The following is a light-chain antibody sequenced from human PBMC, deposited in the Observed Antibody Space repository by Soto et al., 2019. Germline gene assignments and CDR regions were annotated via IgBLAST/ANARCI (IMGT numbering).Light chain of an antibody. CDR3: CSFAGSYTWV. J-gene: IGLJ3*02. Sequence: QSALTQPRSVSGSPGQSVTMSCTGTSSDVGAYNYVSWYQQHPGKAPKLVIYDVTERPSGVPDRFSGSKSGNTASLAISGLQAEDEADYYCCSFAGSYTWVFGGGTKVTVL. CDR2: DVT. V-gene: IGLV2-11*01. CDR1: SSDVGAYNY.